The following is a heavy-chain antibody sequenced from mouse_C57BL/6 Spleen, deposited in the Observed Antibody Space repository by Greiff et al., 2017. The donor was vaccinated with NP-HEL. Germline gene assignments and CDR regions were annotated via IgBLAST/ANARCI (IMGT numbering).Heavy chain of an antibody. V-gene: IGHV6-3*01. CDR1: GFTFSNYW. J-gene: IGHJ2*01. CDR3: TEGPYYFDY. CDR2: IRLKSDNYAT. D-gene: IGHD3-3*01. Sequence: VQLKESGGGLVQPGGSMKLSCVASGFTFSNYWMNWVRQSPEKGLEWVAQIRLKSDNYATHYAESVKGRFTISRDDSKSSVYLQMNNLRAEDTGIYYCTEGPYYFDYWGQGTTLTVSS.